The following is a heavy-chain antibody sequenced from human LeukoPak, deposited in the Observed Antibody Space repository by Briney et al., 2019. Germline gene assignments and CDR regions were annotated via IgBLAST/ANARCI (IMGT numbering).Heavy chain of an antibody. J-gene: IGHJ6*03. CDR1: GDSISGGGYY. V-gene: IGHV4-30-2*01. Sequence: SETLSLTCTVSGDSISGGGYYWSWIRQPPGKGLEWIGYIFHSGSTYYNPSLKSRVTISVDRSKNQFSLNLSSVTAADTAVYYCARTGTTTGYYYYYYMDVWGKGTTVTVSS. D-gene: IGHD1-7*01. CDR3: ARTGTTTGYYYYYYMDV. CDR2: IFHSGST.